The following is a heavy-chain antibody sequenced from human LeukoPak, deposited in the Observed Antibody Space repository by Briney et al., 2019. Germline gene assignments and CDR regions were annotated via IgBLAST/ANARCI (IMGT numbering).Heavy chain of an antibody. CDR1: GGTFSSYA. J-gene: IGHJ6*03. D-gene: IGHD6-25*01. CDR2: IIPIFGTA. V-gene: IGHV1-69*13. CDR3: ARGRASAGSSPQYYYMDV. Sequence: GASVKVSCKASGGTFSSYAISWVRQAPGQGLEWMGGIIPIFGTANYAQKFQGRVTITADESTSTAYMELSSLRSEDTAVYYCARGRASAGSSPQYYYMDVWGKGTTVTVSS.